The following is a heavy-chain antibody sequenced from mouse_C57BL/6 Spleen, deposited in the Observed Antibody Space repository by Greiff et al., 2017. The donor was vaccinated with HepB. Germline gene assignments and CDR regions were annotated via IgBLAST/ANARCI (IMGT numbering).Heavy chain of an antibody. CDR1: GYTFTSYT. J-gene: IGHJ2*01. D-gene: IGHD2-4*01. CDR2: INPSSGYT. CDR3: ARSGGLHDFDD. V-gene: IGHV1-4*01. Sequence: VQRVESGAELARPGASVKMSCKASGYTFTSYTMHWVKQRPGQGLKWIGYINPSSGYTKYNQKFKDKATLTADKSSSTAYMQLSSLTSEDSAVYYCARSGGLHDFDDWGQGTTLTVSS.